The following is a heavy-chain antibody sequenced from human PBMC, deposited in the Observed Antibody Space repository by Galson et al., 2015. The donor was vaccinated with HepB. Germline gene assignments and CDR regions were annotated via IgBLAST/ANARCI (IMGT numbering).Heavy chain of an antibody. J-gene: IGHJ4*02. Sequence: SLRLSCAASGFTFSSYAMSWVRQAPGKGLEWVSTISGSSGNTYYADSVKGRFTISRDSSTNTLYLQTSSLRAEDTAVYYCAKARSGSYYNFDHWGQGTLVTVSS. CDR3: AKARSGSYYNFDH. D-gene: IGHD3-10*01. V-gene: IGHV3-23*01. CDR2: ISGSSGNT. CDR1: GFTFSSYA.